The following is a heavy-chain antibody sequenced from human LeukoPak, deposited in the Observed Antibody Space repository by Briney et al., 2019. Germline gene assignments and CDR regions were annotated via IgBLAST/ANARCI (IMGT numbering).Heavy chain of an antibody. CDR3: ARADIVVVPAAPRANWFDP. Sequence: SQTLSLTCTVSGGSISSGDYYWSWIRQPPGKGLEWIGYIYYSGSTYYNPSLKSRVTISVDTSKNQFSLKLSSVTAADTAVYYCARADIVVVPAAPRANWFDPWGQGTLVTVSS. CDR2: IYYSGST. J-gene: IGHJ5*02. V-gene: IGHV4-30-4*08. D-gene: IGHD2-2*01. CDR1: GGSISSGDYY.